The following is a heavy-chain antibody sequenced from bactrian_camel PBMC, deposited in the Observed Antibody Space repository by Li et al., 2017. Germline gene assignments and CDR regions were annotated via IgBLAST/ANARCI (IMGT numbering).Heavy chain of an antibody. CDR2: IYSDGAYS. CDR3: TKDRGRAVPAGSFDY. J-gene: IGHJ6*01. V-gene: IGHV3S7*01. CDR1: GFTFSGYD. Sequence: HVQLVESGGGLVQPGGSLSLSCAASGFTFSGYDMAWVRQAPGEGLEWVSSIYSDGAYSYYAEPVKGRFTIYRDNAKNTVNLQMNSLKTEDTAMYYCTKDRGRAVPAGSFDYWAQGTQVTVS. D-gene: IGHD6*01.